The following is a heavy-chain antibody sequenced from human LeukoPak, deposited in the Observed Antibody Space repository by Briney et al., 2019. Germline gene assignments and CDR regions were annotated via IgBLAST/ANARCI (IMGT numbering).Heavy chain of an antibody. V-gene: IGHV4-59*01. D-gene: IGHD4-17*01. Sequence: PSETLSLTCAVYGGSFSAYYWSCIRQPPGKGLEWIGYIYNSGHTNYNPSLKSRVTISEDTSKNQLSLKLSSVTAADTAVYYCARAAVTTSRYFQHWGQGTLVTVSS. CDR1: GGSFSAYY. CDR3: ARAAVTTSRYFQH. CDR2: IYNSGHT. J-gene: IGHJ1*01.